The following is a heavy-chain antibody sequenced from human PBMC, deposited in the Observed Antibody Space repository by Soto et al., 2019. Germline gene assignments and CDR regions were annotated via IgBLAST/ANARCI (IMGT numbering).Heavy chain of an antibody. CDR2: ITGSGSAT. Sequence: GGSLRLSCAASGFTFSSYAMTWVRQAPGKGLEWVSVITGSGSATYYADSVKGRFTISRDNSKNTLYLQMKSLGAEDTAVYYCASSSALWHGMDAWDQGTTVTVSS. D-gene: IGHD6-6*01. CDR3: ASSSALWHGMDA. V-gene: IGHV3-23*01. J-gene: IGHJ6*02. CDR1: GFTFSSYA.